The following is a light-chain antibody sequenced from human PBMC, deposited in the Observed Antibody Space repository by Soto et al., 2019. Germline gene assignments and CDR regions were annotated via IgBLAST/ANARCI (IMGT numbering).Light chain of an antibody. V-gene: IGLV2-14*01. CDR3: TSYTASSIL. CDR2: EVT. Sequence: QSALTQPASMSGSPGQSITISCTGTSSDVGGYNHVSWYQQHPGKAPKLIIYEVTNRPSGVSNRFSGSKSGNTASLTISGLQAEDEADYHCTSYTASSILFGGGTKLTVL. J-gene: IGLJ2*01. CDR1: SSDVGGYNH.